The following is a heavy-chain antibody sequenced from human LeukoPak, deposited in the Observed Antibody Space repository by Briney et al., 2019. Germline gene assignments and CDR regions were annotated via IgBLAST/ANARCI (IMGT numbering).Heavy chain of an antibody. J-gene: IGHJ4*02. CDR1: GFTFSTYW. V-gene: IGHV3-7*04. Sequence: GGSLRLSCAPPGFTFSTYWMTWVRQAPGKGPEWVANIKEDGSATYYVDSVKGRFTISRDNAKKSLYLQMNSLRAEDTAVYYCARDSPGYLAYDSWGQGTLVTVSS. D-gene: IGHD1-1*01. CDR3: ARDSPGYLAYDS. CDR2: IKEDGSAT.